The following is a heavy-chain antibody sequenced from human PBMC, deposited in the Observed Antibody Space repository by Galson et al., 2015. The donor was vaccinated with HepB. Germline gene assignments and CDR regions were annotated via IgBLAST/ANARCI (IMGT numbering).Heavy chain of an antibody. CDR3: ARDEWYSNIGAYEY. D-gene: IGHD6-13*01. CDR1: GYTFTGYY. Sequence: SVKVSCKASGYTFTGYYTHWVRQAPGQGLEWMGWINPNSGGTNYAQKFQGRVTVTRDTSISTAYMELSRLRSDDTAVYYCARDEWYSNIGAYEYWGQGTLVTVSS. CDR2: INPNSGGT. V-gene: IGHV1-2*02. J-gene: IGHJ4*02.